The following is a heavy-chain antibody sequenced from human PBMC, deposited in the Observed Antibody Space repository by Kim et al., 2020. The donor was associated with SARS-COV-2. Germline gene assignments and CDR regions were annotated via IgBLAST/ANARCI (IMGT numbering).Heavy chain of an antibody. D-gene: IGHD6-13*01. CDR2: ISSSSSYI. Sequence: GGSLRLSCAASGFTFSSYSMNWVRQAPGKGLEWVSSISSSSSYIYYADSVKGRFTISRDNAKNSLYLQMNSLRAEDTAVYYCAREGIAAAGTPANYYYYYGMDVWGQGTTVTVSS. CDR3: AREGIAAAGTPANYYYYYGMDV. J-gene: IGHJ6*02. V-gene: IGHV3-21*01. CDR1: GFTFSSYS.